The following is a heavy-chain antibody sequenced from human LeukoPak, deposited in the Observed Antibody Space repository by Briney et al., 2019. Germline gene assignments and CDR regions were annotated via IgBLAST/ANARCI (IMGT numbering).Heavy chain of an antibody. D-gene: IGHD3-10*01. CDR2: VKKDASEK. V-gene: IGHV3-7*01. CDR1: GFPFSHNW. CDR3: ARGPPYGSRSDYFDY. J-gene: IGHJ4*02. Sequence: GGSQRLPCAASGFPFSHNWMTWVRQAPGKGLEWVASVKKDASEKYYVDSVKGRFTISRDNAKNSLYLQMNSLRVEDTAVYYCARGPPYGSRSDYFDYWGQGTLVTVSS.